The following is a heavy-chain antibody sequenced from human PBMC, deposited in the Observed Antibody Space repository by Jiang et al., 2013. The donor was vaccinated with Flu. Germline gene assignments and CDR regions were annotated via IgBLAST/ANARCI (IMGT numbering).Heavy chain of an antibody. CDR1: GDSVSSNSAA. J-gene: IGHJ5*02. V-gene: IGHV6-1*01. CDR2: TYYRSKWYN. CDR3: ARDQYGGDCYPQCWFDP. Sequence: SQTLSLTCAISGDSVSSNSAAWNWIRQSPSRGLEWLGRTYYRSKWYNDYAVSVKSRITINPDTSKNQFSLQLNSVTPEDTAVYYCARDQYGGDCYPQCWFDPWGQGTLVTVSS. D-gene: IGHD2-21*02.